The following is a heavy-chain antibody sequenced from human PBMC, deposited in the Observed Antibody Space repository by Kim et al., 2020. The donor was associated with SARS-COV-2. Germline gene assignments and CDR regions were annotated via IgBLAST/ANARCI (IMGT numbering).Heavy chain of an antibody. Sequence: GGSLRLSCTASGFTFSSYWMYWVRQAPGKGLVWVSRINPDASTTTYADSVKGRFTISRDNAKNTLYLQMNSLRVEDTAMYYCTRTGNSGSWCPGTLVTV. V-gene: IGHV3-74*01. D-gene: IGHD1-1*01. CDR2: INPDASTT. CDR3: TRTGNSGS. J-gene: IGHJ5*02. CDR1: GFTFSSYW.